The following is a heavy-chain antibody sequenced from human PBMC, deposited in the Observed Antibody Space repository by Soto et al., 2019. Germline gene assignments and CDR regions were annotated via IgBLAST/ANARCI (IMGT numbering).Heavy chain of an antibody. CDR1: GFTFNAYS. CDR2: ISTTGGST. CDR3: ARPDGATYNFRY. Sequence: DVQLLESGGSLVQPGGSLRLSCAASGFTFNAYSLSWVRQAPGKGLEWVSAISTTGGSTYYTDSVKGRFAISRDNSQNTLYLQMTSLRADDTAVYYCARPDGATYNFRYWGQGTLVTVSS. J-gene: IGHJ4*02. D-gene: IGHD1-1*01. V-gene: IGHV3-23*01.